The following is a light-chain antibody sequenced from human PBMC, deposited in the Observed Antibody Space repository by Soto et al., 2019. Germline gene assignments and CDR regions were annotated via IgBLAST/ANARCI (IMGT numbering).Light chain of an antibody. J-gene: IGLJ2*01. CDR1: SSDVGGYNF. Sequence: QSALTQPASVSGSPGQSITISCTGTSSDVGGYNFVSWYQQYPGKAPKLMIYEVSNRPSGVSIRFSGSKSGNTASLTISGLQAEDETDYYCSSYTSNNTLVFGGGTKVTVL. V-gene: IGLV2-14*01. CDR3: SSYTSNNTLV. CDR2: EVS.